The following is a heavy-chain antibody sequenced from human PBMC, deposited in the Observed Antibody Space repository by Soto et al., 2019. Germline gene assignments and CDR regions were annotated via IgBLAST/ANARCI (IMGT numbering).Heavy chain of an antibody. Sequence: EVQLVESGGGLVKPGGSLRLSCAASGFTFSSYSMNWVRQAPGKGLEWVSSISSSSSYIYYADSVKGRFTISRDNAKNSLYLQMNSLREEDTAVYYCARDPHTDSSGWIHPDWYFALWGRGTLVTVSS. J-gene: IGHJ2*01. V-gene: IGHV3-21*01. CDR1: GFTFSSYS. D-gene: IGHD6-19*01. CDR3: ARDPHTDSSGWIHPDWYFAL. CDR2: ISSSSSYI.